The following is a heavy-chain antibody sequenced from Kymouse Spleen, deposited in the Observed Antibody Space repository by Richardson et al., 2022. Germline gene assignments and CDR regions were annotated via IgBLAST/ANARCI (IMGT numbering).Heavy chain of an antibody. J-gene: IGHJ6*02. Sequence: QVQLQESGPGLVKPSETLSLTCTVSGGSVSSGSYYWSWIRQPPGKGLEWIGYIYYSGSTNYNPSLKSRVTISVDTSKNQFSLKLSSVTAADTAVYYCAREYCSGGSCYYYYGMDVWGQGTTVTVSS. D-gene: IGHD2-15*01. CDR3: AREYCSGGSCYYYYGMDV. V-gene: IGHV4-61*01. CDR1: GGSVSSGSYY. CDR2: IYYSGST.